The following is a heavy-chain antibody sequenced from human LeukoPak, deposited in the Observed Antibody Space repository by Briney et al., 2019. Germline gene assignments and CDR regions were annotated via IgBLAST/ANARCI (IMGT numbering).Heavy chain of an antibody. CDR1: GGSISSGGYY. CDR3: ARALMIVEGYFDY. D-gene: IGHD3-22*01. V-gene: IGHV4-31*03. CDR2: IYYSGST. J-gene: IGHJ4*02. Sequence: PSETLSLTCTVSGGSISSGGYYWSWIRQHPGKGLEWIGYIYYSGSTYYNPSLKSRVTISVDTSKNQFSLKLSSVTAADTAAYYCARALMIVEGYFDYWGQGTLVTVSS.